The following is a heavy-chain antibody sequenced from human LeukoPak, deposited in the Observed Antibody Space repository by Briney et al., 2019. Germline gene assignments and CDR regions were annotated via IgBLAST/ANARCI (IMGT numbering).Heavy chain of an antibody. Sequence: PGGSLRLSCAASGFTFSSYSMNWVRQAPGKGLEWVSSISSSSSYIYYADSVKGRFTISRDNAKNSLYLQMNSLRAEDTAVYYCARDDKGYGDWFDPWGQGTLVTVSS. CDR3: ARDDKGYGDWFDP. D-gene: IGHD4-17*01. CDR2: ISSSSSYI. CDR1: GFTFSSYS. V-gene: IGHV3-21*01. J-gene: IGHJ5*02.